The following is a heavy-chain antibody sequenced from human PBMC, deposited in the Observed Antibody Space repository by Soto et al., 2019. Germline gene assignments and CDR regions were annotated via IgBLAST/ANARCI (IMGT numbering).Heavy chain of an antibody. D-gene: IGHD6-19*01. Sequence: QVQLQESGPGLVKPSETLSLTCTVSGGSIRGYYWSWIRQPPGKGLEWIGYMYYSGITNYNPSLHSRVTISIDTDKNQFSLKLSSATTADTAVYYYAGYKQRQPYWGQGTLGTVSS. CDR3: AGYKQRQPY. CDR1: GGSIRGYY. V-gene: IGHV4-59*01. CDR2: MYYSGIT. J-gene: IGHJ4*02.